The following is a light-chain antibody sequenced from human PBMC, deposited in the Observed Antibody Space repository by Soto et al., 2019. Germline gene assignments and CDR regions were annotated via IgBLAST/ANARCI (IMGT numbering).Light chain of an antibody. Sequence: EVVLTQSPVTLSLSPGERATLSCRASQSFRGLLAWYQQKPGQAPRLLIYDAYNRAPAIPPRFSGSGSGTDFTLTISSLEPEDSAVYYCQQRHMWPITFGQGTRLEIK. V-gene: IGKV3-11*01. CDR3: QQRHMWPIT. CDR2: DAY. CDR1: QSFRGL. J-gene: IGKJ5*01.